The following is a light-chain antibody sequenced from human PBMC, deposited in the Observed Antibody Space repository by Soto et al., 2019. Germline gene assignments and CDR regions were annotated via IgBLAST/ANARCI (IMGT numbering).Light chain of an antibody. Sequence: QSVLTHPASVSGSPGQSITISCTGTRSDVGGYKYVSWYQHHTGKAHKLMIYDVSYRPSGVSDRFSGSKSGNTASLTISGLQAEGEADYFCSSYTGSNNVVFGGGTKVTVL. CDR3: SSYTGSNNVV. J-gene: IGLJ2*01. CDR1: RSDVGGYKY. CDR2: DVS. V-gene: IGLV2-14*03.